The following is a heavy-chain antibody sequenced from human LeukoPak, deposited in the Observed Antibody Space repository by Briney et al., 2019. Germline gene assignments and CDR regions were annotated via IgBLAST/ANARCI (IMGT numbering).Heavy chain of an antibody. V-gene: IGHV4-59*01. CDR2: IYYSGST. J-gene: IGHJ4*02. Sequence: PGGSLRLSCAASGFTFSSYAMSWVRQAPGKGLEWIGYIYYSGSTNYNPSLKSRVTISVDTSKNRFSLKLSSVTAADTAVYYCAREHRGVIGYFDYWGQGTLVTVSS. D-gene: IGHD3-10*01. CDR1: GFTFSSYA. CDR3: AREHRGVIGYFDY.